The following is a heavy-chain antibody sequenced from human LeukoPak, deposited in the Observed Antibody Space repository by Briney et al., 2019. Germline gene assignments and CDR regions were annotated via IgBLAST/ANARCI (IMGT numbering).Heavy chain of an antibody. Sequence: GGSLTLSCAASGFIFSDYYMSWIRQAPGTGLELVSYIGSSGRTIYYADSVKGRLTISRDNTKNSLFLQMNTLKAEDTAVYYCARAGGSYLGEFNYWGQGTLVTVSS. CDR2: IGSSGRTI. CDR1: GFIFSDYY. V-gene: IGHV3-11*01. D-gene: IGHD1-26*01. J-gene: IGHJ4*02. CDR3: ARAGGSYLGEFNY.